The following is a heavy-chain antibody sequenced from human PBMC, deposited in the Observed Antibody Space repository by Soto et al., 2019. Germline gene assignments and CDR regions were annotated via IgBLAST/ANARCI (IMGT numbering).Heavy chain of an antibody. CDR2: IYYSGST. Sequence: SETLSLTCPVSGDSLSRYYWNWIRQPPGKGLEWIGYIYYSGSTNYNPSFKSRVTISVDTSKNQFSLKLSSMTAADAAVYYCARSPSMVRGVIMDYWGQGTLVTVSS. J-gene: IGHJ4*02. CDR1: GDSLSRYY. V-gene: IGHV4-59*08. CDR3: ARSPSMVRGVIMDY. D-gene: IGHD3-10*01.